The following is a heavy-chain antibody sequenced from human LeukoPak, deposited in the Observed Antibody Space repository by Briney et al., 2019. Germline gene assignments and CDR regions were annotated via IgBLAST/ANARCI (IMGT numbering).Heavy chain of an antibody. Sequence: GGSLRLSCAASGFSFSGHWMHWARQLPGKGLVWVSRISPTGSTTSYADSVKGRFTVSRDNAKNTLYLQVNNLRAEDTAVYYCARDSSSWSGYFDYWGQGTLVTVSS. J-gene: IGHJ4*02. CDR2: ISPTGSTT. V-gene: IGHV3-74*01. CDR3: ARDSSSWSGYFDY. D-gene: IGHD6-13*01. CDR1: GFSFSGHW.